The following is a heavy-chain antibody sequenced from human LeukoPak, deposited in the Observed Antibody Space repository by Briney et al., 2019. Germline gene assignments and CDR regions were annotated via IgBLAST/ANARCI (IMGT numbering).Heavy chain of an antibody. J-gene: IGHJ4*02. CDR1: GFTFSSYA. V-gene: IGHV3-23*01. D-gene: IGHD3-3*01. Sequence: GGSLRLSCAASGFTFSSYAMSWVRQAPGKGLEWVSAISGSGGSTYYADSVKGRFTISRDNSKNTLYLQMNSRRAEDTALYYCAKFLVFFPEAYFDYWGRGTLVT. CDR3: AKFLVFFPEAYFDY. CDR2: ISGSGGST.